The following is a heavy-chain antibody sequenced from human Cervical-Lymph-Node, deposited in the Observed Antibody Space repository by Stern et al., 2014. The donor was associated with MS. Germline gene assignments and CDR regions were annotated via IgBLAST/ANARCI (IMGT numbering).Heavy chain of an antibody. CDR3: ARHQAGIAAN. CDR2: IMPLLGTA. V-gene: IGHV1-69*19. Sequence: VQLVESGAEVKRPGSSATVSCKTSGGSLSTLDISWVRQAPGPGLEWVGEIMPLLGTAHYAQKFKGRLTIPADDSTSTVYMELSSLKSEDTAIYFCARHQAGIAANWGQGTLVTVT. CDR1: GGSLSTLD. D-gene: IGHD6-13*01. J-gene: IGHJ4*02.